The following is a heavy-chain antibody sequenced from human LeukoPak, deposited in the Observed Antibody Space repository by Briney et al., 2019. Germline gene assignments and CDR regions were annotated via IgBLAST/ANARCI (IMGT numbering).Heavy chain of an antibody. CDR1: GFTFSSYG. Sequence: PGGSLRLSCAASGFTFSSYGMHWVRQAPGKGLEWVAVISYDGSNKYYVDSVKGRFTISRDNAKNSLDLQMNSLRVEDTAVYYCARLGPASSGWPESFDYWGQGTLVTVSS. J-gene: IGHJ4*02. CDR2: ISYDGSNK. CDR3: ARLGPASSGWPESFDY. D-gene: IGHD6-19*01. V-gene: IGHV3-30*03.